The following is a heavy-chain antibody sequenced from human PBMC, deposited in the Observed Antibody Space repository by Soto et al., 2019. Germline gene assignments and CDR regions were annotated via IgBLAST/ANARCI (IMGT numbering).Heavy chain of an antibody. V-gene: IGHV3-23*01. CDR3: AKGVWDN. D-gene: IGHD6-13*01. Sequence: EVQLLESGGGLAQPGGSLTLSCAASGFMFSNYGMSWVRQAPGKGLEWVSTFSSSGPRTFYTDSVKGRFTISRDISKNTLYLQMNSLRAEDTAVYYCAKGVWDNWGQGTLVTVSS. J-gene: IGHJ4*02. CDR1: GFMFSNYG. CDR2: FSSSGPRT.